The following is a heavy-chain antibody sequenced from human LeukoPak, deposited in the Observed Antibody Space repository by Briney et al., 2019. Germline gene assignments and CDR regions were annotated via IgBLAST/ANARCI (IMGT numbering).Heavy chain of an antibody. CDR1: GFTFSNYA. Sequence: PGGSLRLSCAASGFTFSNYAMNWVRQAPGRGLEWVSAISGTGGSTYYADSVEGRFTISRDNSKNTLYLQMNSLRAEDTAIYSCATRPTVGGTTPTFDYWGQGTLVTVSS. D-gene: IGHD1-26*01. J-gene: IGHJ4*02. CDR3: ATRPTVGGTTPTFDY. V-gene: IGHV3-23*01. CDR2: ISGTGGST.